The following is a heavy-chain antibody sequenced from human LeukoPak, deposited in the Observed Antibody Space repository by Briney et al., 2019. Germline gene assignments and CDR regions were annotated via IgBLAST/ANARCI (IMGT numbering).Heavy chain of an antibody. CDR1: GGSISINY. J-gene: IGHJ4*02. CDR2: VYNSGST. V-gene: IGHV4-59*01. CDR3: ATLREGYEFDY. Sequence: SETLSLTCTVSGGSISINYWSWIRQSPGKRLEWIGYVYNSGSTNYNPSLKSRVTISVDTSKNQFSLKLSSVTAADTAVYYCATLREGYEFDYWGQGTLVTVSS. D-gene: IGHD5-24*01.